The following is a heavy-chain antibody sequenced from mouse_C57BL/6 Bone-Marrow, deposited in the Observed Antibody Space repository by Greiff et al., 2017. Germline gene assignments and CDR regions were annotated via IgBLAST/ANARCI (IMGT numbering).Heavy chain of an antibody. V-gene: IGHV14-4*01. J-gene: IGHJ3*01. Sequence: VQLQQSGAELVRPGASVKLSCTASGFNIKDYSMHWVKQRPEQGLEWIGWIDPENGDTEYASKFQGKATITADTSSNTAYLQLSSLTSEDTAVYYCTTKIYYDYDWFAYWGQGTLVTVSA. CDR2: IDPENGDT. CDR1: GFNIKDYS. D-gene: IGHD2-4*01. CDR3: TTKIYYDYDWFAY.